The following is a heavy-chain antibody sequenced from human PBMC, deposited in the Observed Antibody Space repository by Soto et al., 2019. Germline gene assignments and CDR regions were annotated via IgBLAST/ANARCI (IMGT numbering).Heavy chain of an antibody. CDR2: INHSGST. CDR1: GGSFSGYY. Sequence: SETLSLTCAVYGGSFSGYYWSWIRQPPGKGLEWIGEINHSGSTNYNPSLKSRVTISVDTSKNQFSLKLSSVTAAETAVYYCARAQSIRGVIIVPYYFDYWGQGTLVTVSS. CDR3: ARAQSIRGVIIVPYYFDY. J-gene: IGHJ4*02. D-gene: IGHD3-10*01. V-gene: IGHV4-34*01.